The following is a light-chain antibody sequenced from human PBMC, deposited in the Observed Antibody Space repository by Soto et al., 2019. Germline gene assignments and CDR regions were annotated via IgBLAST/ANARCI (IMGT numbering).Light chain of an antibody. V-gene: IGKV3-11*01. J-gene: IGKJ5*01. CDR3: QQYNGWPIT. CDR1: QSVSRY. CDR2: DAS. Sequence: EIVLTQSPATLSLSPGERATLSCRASQSVSRYLAWYQQKPGQAPRLLIYDASNRAAGIPARFGGSESGTDFTLTISSLEPEDFAVYYCQQYNGWPITFGQGTRLEIK.